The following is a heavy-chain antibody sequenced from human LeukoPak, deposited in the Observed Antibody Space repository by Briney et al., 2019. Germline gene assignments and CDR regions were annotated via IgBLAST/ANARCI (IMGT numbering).Heavy chain of an antibody. CDR2: INHSGST. Sequence: PSETLSLTCAVYGGSFSGYYWSWIRQPPGKGLEWIGEINHSGSTNYNPSLKSRVTISVDTSKNQFSLKLSSVTAADTAAYYCARSMYYYDSSGYSKTPFFGYWGQGTLVTVSS. V-gene: IGHV4-34*01. D-gene: IGHD3-22*01. CDR1: GGSFSGYY. CDR3: ARSMYYYDSSGYSKTPFFGY. J-gene: IGHJ4*02.